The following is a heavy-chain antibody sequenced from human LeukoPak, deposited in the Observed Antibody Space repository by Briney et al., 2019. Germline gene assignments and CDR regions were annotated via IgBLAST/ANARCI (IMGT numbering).Heavy chain of an antibody. V-gene: IGHV1-69*05. D-gene: IGHD3-16*01. CDR1: GGSFSTSG. J-gene: IGHJ6*02. CDR3: ARDRWGIVENGYDYFYYDMDV. CDR2: VIPIYGTP. Sequence: VRVSCKASGGSFSTSGFSWVRQAPGQGLEWMGGVIPIYGTPSYAQKFQGRVTITTDESTSTAYMELSSLRSEDTAVYYCARDRWGIVENGYDYFYYDMDVWGQGTTVTVSS.